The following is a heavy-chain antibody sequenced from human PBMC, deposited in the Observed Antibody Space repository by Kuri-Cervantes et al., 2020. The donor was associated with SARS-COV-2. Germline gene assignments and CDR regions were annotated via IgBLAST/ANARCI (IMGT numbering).Heavy chain of an antibody. CDR1: GYSFTTYW. D-gene: IGHD2-21*02. CDR2: IYPGDSDT. CDR3: ARRGGVVTAYYYYGMDV. Sequence: GGSLRLSCQGSGYSFTTYWIGWVRQMPGKGLEWMGIIYPGDSDTRYNPSFQGQVTISADKSISTAYLQWSSLKASDTAMYYCARRGGVVTAYYYYGMDVWGQGTTVTVSS. V-gene: IGHV5-51*01. J-gene: IGHJ6*02.